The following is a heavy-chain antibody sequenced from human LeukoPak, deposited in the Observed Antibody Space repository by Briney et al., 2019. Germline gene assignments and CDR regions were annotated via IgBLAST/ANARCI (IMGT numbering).Heavy chain of an antibody. J-gene: IGHJ2*01. V-gene: IGHV6-1*01. CDR1: GDSVSSNSAA. D-gene: IGHD4-17*01. Sequence: SQTLSLTCAISGDSVSSNSAAWNWIRQSPSRGLEWLGRTYYRSKWYNDYAVSVKSRITINPDTSKQQFSLQLNSVTPEDTAVYYCARAQFYRGYGYYVWYFDLLGRGTLVTVSS. CDR3: ARAQFYRGYGYYVWYFDL. CDR2: TYYRSKWYN.